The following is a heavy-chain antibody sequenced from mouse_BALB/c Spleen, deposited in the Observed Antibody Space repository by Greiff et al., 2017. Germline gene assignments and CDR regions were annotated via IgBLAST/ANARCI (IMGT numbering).Heavy chain of an antibody. J-gene: IGHJ4*01. CDR1: GYTFTSYN. D-gene: IGHD2-3*01. Sequence: QVQLQQPGAELVKPGASVKMSCKASGYTFTSYNMHWVKQTPGQGLEWIGAIYPGNGDTSYNQKFKGKATLTADKSSSTAYMQLSSLTSEDSAVYYCARYDGYYNAMDYWGQGTSVTVSS. CDR2: IYPGNGDT. CDR3: ARYDGYYNAMDY. V-gene: IGHV1-12*01.